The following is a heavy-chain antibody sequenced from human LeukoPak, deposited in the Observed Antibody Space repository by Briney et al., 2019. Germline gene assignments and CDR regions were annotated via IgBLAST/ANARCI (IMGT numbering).Heavy chain of an antibody. CDR2: IIPIFGTA. CDR1: GGTFSSYA. CDR3: ARDYLPRSGWYFNWFDP. J-gene: IGHJ5*02. V-gene: IGHV1-69*06. Sequence: ASVKVSCKASGGTFSSYAISWVRQAPGQGLEWMGGIIPIFGTANYAQKFQGRVTITADKSTSTAYMELSSLRSEDTAVYYCARDYLPRSGWYFNWFDPWGQGTLVTVSS. D-gene: IGHD6-19*01.